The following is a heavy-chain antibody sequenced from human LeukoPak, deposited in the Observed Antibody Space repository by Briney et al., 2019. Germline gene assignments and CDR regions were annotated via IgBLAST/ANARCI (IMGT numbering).Heavy chain of an antibody. J-gene: IGHJ3*02. CDR1: GFTFTSSA. CDR2: IVVGSGNT. D-gene: IGHD3-3*01. Sequence: GASVKVSCKASGFTFTSSAMQWVRQARGQRLEWIGWIVVGSGNTNYAQEFQERVTITRDMSTSTAYMELSSLRSEDTAVYYCAADSIFGVVLGAFDIWGQGTMVTVSS. CDR3: AADSIFGVVLGAFDI. V-gene: IGHV1-58*02.